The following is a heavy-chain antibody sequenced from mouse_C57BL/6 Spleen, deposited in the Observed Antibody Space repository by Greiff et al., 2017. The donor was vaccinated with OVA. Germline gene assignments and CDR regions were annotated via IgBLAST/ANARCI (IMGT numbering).Heavy chain of an antibody. D-gene: IGHD1-1*01. CDR2: INPSSGYT. V-gene: IGHV1-7*01. J-gene: IGHJ2*01. CDR3: ASSVTTVVTHFDY. Sequence: QVQLQQPGAELAKPGASVKLSCKASGYTFTSYWMHWVKQRPGQGLEWIGYINPSSGYTKYNQKFKGKATLTADKSSSTAYMQLSILTYEASAVYCGASSVTTVVTHFDYWGQGTTLTVSS. CDR1: GYTFTSYW.